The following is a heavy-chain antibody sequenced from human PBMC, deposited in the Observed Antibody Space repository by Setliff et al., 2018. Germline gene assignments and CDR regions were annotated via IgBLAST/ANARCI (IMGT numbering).Heavy chain of an antibody. D-gene: IGHD3-10*01. CDR2: ISVYTGHT. J-gene: IGHJ4*02. CDR3: ARSQWDGLWFKELLSN. Sequence: ASVKVSCKASGYSFSNYDIMWVRQAPGQGLEWMGWISVYTGHTKSAQKFQGRVTMTTDTSTSTAYMELRSLTSDDTAVYYCARSQWDGLWFKELLSNWGQGALVTVSS. V-gene: IGHV1-18*01. CDR1: GYSFSNYD.